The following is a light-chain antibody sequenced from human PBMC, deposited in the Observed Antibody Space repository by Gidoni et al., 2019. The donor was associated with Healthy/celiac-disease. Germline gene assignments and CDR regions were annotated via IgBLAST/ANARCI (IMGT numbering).Light chain of an antibody. CDR3: QQYGSSPKT. CDR2: GAS. V-gene: IGKV3-20*01. Sequence: IVLTQSQGTLSWSPGERATLSCRASQSVSSSYLAWYQQKPGQAPRLLIYGASSRATGIPDRFSGSGSGTDFTLTISRLEPEDFAVYYCQQYGSSPKTFGQGTKVEIK. CDR1: QSVSSSY. J-gene: IGKJ1*01.